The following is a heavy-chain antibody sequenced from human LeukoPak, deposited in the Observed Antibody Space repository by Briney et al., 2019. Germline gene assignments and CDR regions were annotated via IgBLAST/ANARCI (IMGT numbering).Heavy chain of an antibody. CDR2: ISSDGSNK. CDR3: AKCPSGVLRYFAPIAY. J-gene: IGHJ4*02. V-gene: IGHV3-30*18. D-gene: IGHD3-9*01. Sequence: GGSLRLSCAASKFTFSNYGMHWVRQAPGKGLEWVAVISSDGSNKYYADSVKGRFTISRDNSKNTLYLQMNSLRAEDTAVYYCAKCPSGVLRYFAPIAYWGQGTLVTVSS. CDR1: KFTFSNYG.